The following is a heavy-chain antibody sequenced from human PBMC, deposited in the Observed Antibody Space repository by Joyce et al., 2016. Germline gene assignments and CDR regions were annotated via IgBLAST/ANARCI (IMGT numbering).Heavy chain of an antibody. V-gene: IGHV1-18*01. Sequence: QAQLVQSGAEVKKPGASVKVSCNASGYTFTSFGVSWVRQAPGQGLGGLGWISPFNSVAYYAHKFQGRINMITDASTSTAFMDLRGLTSDDTAVYFCARANAYVPSNVWGPGTTVTVSS. D-gene: IGHD2-8*01. CDR1: GYTFTSFG. CDR3: ARANAYVPSNV. J-gene: IGHJ6*02. CDR2: ISPFNSVA.